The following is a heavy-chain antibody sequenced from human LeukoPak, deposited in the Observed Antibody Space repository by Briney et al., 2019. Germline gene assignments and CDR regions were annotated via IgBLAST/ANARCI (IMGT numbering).Heavy chain of an antibody. J-gene: IGHJ4*02. D-gene: IGHD3-22*01. V-gene: IGHV3-11*01. Sequence: PGGSLRLSCAVSGFTFSDYYMSWIRQAPGKGLEWVSYISGTGSTTYYADSVRGRFTISRDNAKNSLYLQMNSLRAEDTAVYYCAKDRTRFYYDSSDPYYWGQGTLVTVSS. CDR3: AKDRTRFYYDSSDPYY. CDR1: GFTFSDYY. CDR2: ISGTGSTT.